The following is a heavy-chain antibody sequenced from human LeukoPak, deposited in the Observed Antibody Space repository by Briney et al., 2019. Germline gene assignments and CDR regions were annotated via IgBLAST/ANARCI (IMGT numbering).Heavy chain of an antibody. J-gene: IGHJ4*02. CDR1: GGSISSGDYY. CDR3: ARDANYYDSSGYSTHFDY. V-gene: IGHV4-30-4*01. D-gene: IGHD3-22*01. Sequence: SETLSLTCTVSGGSISSGDYYWSWIRQPPGKCLEWLGYIYYSGSTYYDPSLKSRVTISVDTSKDQFSLKLSSVTAADTAVYYCARDANYYDSSGYSTHFDYWGQGTLVTVSS. CDR2: IYYSGST.